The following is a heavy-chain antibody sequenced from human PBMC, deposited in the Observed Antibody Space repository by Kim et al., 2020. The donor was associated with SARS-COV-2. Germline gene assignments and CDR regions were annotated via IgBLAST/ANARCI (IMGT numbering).Heavy chain of an antibody. V-gene: IGHV3-30*18. Sequence: GGSLRLSCAASGFTFKNYGMEWVRQAPGKGLEWVAVISYDGNNGYYADSVKGRFTISRDNAKNTVYLQMNALGPEDTAVYYCAKEDTAGYDSGWPLFAWGQGTLVTVSS. D-gene: IGHD6-19*01. CDR2: ISYDGNNG. CDR1: GFTFKNYG. CDR3: AKEDTAGYDSGWPLFA. J-gene: IGHJ5*02.